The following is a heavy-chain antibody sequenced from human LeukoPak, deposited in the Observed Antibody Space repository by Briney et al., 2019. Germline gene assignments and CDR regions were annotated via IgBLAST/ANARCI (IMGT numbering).Heavy chain of an antibody. J-gene: IGHJ6*04. CDR1: GFTFSNAW. V-gene: IGHV3-15*01. CDR2: IKSKPDGGTT. CDR3: ITEDRMDV. Sequence: GGSLRLSCAASGFTFSNAWMSWVRQAPGKGLEWVGRIKSKPDGGTTDYAAPVKGRFTISRDDSKNTLYLQMNSLKSEDTAVYYCITEDRMDVWGKGTTVTVSS. D-gene: IGHD1-14*01.